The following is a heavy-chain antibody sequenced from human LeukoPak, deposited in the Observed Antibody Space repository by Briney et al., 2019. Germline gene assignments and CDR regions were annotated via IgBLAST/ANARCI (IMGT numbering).Heavy chain of an antibody. J-gene: IGHJ6*02. Sequence: GGSLRLSCAVSGLSITNKAKNWVRHGPGKGLEWVSGISGRTGRPYYADSVKGRFTISRDSSQSTSNLEMNSLRAEDTAVYYCAKQLGGWTSDVWGQGTTVTVSS. CDR1: GLSITNKA. CDR2: ISGRTGRP. D-gene: IGHD3-10*01. CDR3: AKQLGGWTSDV. V-gene: IGHV3-23*01.